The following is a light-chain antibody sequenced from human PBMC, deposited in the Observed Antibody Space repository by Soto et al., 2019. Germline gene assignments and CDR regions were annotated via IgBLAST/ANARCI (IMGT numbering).Light chain of an antibody. J-gene: IGKJ1*01. CDR3: QHYGSSPRT. V-gene: IGKV3-20*01. Sequence: ELVLTQSPDTLSLSPGDRATLSCRASQSVDRAYLAWFQQKPGQAPRLLIYGASNRATGTPDRLSGSGSGTDFTLTINRLEPEDFAVYYCQHYGSSPRTFGQGTKVEIK. CDR2: GAS. CDR1: QSVDRAY.